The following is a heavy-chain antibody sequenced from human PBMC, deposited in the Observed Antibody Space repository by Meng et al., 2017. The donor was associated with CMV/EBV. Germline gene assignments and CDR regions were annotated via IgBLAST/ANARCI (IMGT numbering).Heavy chain of an antibody. CDR1: GGTFSSYA. CDR3: ARGSFDGYTPTHLDY. V-gene: IGHV1-69*05. Sequence: SVKVSCKASGGTFSSYAISWVRQAPGQGLEWMGGIIPIFGTANYAQKFQGRVTITTDESTSTAYMELSSLRSDDTAIYYCARGSFDGYTPTHLDYWGQGTLVTVSS. J-gene: IGHJ4*02. CDR2: IIPIFGTA. D-gene: IGHD5-24*01.